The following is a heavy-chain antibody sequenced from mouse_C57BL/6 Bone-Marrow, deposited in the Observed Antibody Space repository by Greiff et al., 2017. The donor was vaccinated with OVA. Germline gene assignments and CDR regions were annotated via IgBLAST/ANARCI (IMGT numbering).Heavy chain of an antibody. CDR1: GYTFTSYW. CDR3: ARELIYYYGSRPSAWFAY. CDR2: IYPGSGST. D-gene: IGHD1-1*01. J-gene: IGHJ3*01. Sequence: VQLQQPGAELVKPGASVKMSCKASGYTFTSYWITWVKQRPGQGLEWIGDIYPGSGSTNYNEKFKSKATLTVDTSSSTAYMQLSSLTSEDSVGYYCARELIYYYGSRPSAWFAYWGQGTLVTVSA. V-gene: IGHV1-55*01.